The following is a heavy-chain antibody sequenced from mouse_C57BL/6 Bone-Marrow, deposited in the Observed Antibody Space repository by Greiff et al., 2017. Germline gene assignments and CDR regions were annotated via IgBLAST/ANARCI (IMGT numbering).Heavy chain of an antibody. Sequence: QVHVKQPGAELVRPGSSVKLSCKASGYTFTSYWMHWVKQRPIQGLEWIGNIDPSDSETHYNQKFKDKATLTVDKSSSTAYMQLSSLTSEDSAVYYCARGATVVASCRNYFDYWGQGTTLTVSS. CDR2: IDPSDSET. CDR1: GYTFTSYW. V-gene: IGHV1-52*01. CDR3: ARGATVVASCRNYFDY. D-gene: IGHD1-1*01. J-gene: IGHJ2*01.